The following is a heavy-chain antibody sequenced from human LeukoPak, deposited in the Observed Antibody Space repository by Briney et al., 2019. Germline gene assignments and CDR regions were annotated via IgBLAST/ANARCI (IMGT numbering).Heavy chain of an antibody. CDR2: IIPIFGTA. D-gene: IGHD2-15*01. Sequence: SVKVSCKASGGTFSSYAISWVRQAPGQGLEWMGGIIPIFGTANYAQKFQGRVTITADESTSTAYMELSSLRSEDTAVYYCARSPGYRSGGSCYDWFDPWGQGTLVTVSS. CDR1: GGTFSSYA. J-gene: IGHJ5*02. CDR3: ARSPGYRSGGSCYDWFDP. V-gene: IGHV1-69*13.